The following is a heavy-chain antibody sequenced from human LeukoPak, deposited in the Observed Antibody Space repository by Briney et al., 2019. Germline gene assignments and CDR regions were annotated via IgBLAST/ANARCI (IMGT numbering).Heavy chain of an antibody. J-gene: IGHJ4*02. CDR3: ARLAYDYVWGSYPDY. V-gene: IGHV4-39*01. Sequence: SETLSLTCTVSGGSISSSSYYWGWIRQPPGKGLEWIGSIYYSGSTYYNPSLKSRVTISVDTSKNQFSLKLSSVTAADTAVYYCARLAYDYVWGSYPDYWGQGTLVTVSS. CDR2: IYYSGST. D-gene: IGHD3-16*02. CDR1: GGSISSSSYY.